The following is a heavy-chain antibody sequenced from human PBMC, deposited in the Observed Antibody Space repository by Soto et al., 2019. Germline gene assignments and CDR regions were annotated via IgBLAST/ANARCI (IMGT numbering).Heavy chain of an antibody. D-gene: IGHD3-16*01. CDR3: VKFRGRAYHYYYMGV. V-gene: IGHV3-23*01. CDR1: GFSFSTYG. Sequence: DVQLLESGGGLAQRGGSLRLSCAASGFSFSTYGMTWVRQAPGKGLEWVSYGGSGGSTYYADSVKGRFTISRDNSKNTLYLQMNSLRAEDTAVYYCVKFRGRAYHYYYMGVWGNGTTVTVSS. J-gene: IGHJ6*03. CDR2: GGSGGST.